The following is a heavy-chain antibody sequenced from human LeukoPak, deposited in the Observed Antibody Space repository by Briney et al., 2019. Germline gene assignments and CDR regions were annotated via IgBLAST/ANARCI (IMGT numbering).Heavy chain of an antibody. V-gene: IGHV4-39*01. Sequence: SETLSLTCTVSGGSISSSSYYRGWIRQPPGKGLEWIGSIYYSGSTYYNPSLKSRVTISVDTSKNQFSLKLSSVTAADTAVYYCARSSVYYDSSGYYWGPAGFDPWGQGTLVTVSS. CDR3: ARSSVYYDSSGYYWGPAGFDP. CDR2: IYYSGST. J-gene: IGHJ5*02. D-gene: IGHD3-22*01. CDR1: GGSISSSSYY.